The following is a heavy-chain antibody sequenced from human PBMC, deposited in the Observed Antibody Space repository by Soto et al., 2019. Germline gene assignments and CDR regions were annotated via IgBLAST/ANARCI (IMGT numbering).Heavy chain of an antibody. CDR1: RQSFSGYY. CDR2: INHSGST. CDR3: ARVRFLEWLLWSPDRTNYDGMDA. V-gene: IGHV4-34*01. D-gene: IGHD3-3*01. J-gene: IGHJ6*02. Sequence: SATLSLTCALYRQSFSGYYWSWIGQPPGKGLEWIGEINHSGSTNYNPSLKSRVTISVDTSKNQFSLKLSSVTAADTAVYYCARVRFLEWLLWSPDRTNYDGMDAWGQGTTVT.